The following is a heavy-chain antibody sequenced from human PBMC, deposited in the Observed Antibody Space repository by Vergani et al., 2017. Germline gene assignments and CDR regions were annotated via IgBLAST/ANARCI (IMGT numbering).Heavy chain of an antibody. CDR1: GFTFTSSA. V-gene: IGHV1-58*01. CDR2: IVVGSGNT. Sequence: QMQLVQSGPEVKKPGTSVKVSCKASGFTFTSSAVQLVRQARGQRLEWIGWIVVGSGNTNYAQKFQERVTITRDMSTSTAYMELSSLRSEDTAVYYCARERGIAVAGKRDYWGQGTLVTVSS. J-gene: IGHJ4*02. D-gene: IGHD6-19*01. CDR3: ARERGIAVAGKRDY.